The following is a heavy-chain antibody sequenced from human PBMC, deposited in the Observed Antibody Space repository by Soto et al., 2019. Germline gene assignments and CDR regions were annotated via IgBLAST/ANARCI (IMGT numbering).Heavy chain of an antibody. CDR3: ARGSGYYYWDDY. Sequence: VASVKVSCKASGYTFTSYAMHWVRQAPGQRLEWMGWINAGNGNTKYSQKFQGRVTITRYTSASTAYMELSSLRSEDTAVYYCARGSGYYYWDDYWGQGTLVTVSS. CDR1: GYTFTSYA. J-gene: IGHJ4*02. V-gene: IGHV1-3*01. D-gene: IGHD3-22*01. CDR2: INAGNGNT.